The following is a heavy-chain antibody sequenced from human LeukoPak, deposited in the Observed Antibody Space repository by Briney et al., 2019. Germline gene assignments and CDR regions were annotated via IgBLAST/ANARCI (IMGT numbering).Heavy chain of an antibody. V-gene: IGHV4-4*07. CDR3: ARNGLVAASFYYGMDV. J-gene: IGHJ6*02. D-gene: IGHD6-13*01. CDR1: GGSISSYY. CDR2: IYTSGST. Sequence: PSETLSLTCTVPGGSISSYYWNWIRQPAGKGLEWIGRIYTSGSTNYNPSLKSRVTMSVDTSKNQFSLKLSSVTAADTAVYYCARNGLVAASFYYGMDVWGQGTTVTVSS.